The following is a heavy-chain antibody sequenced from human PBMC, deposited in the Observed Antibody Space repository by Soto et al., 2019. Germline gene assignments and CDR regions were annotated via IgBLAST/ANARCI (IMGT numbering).Heavy chain of an antibody. D-gene: IGHD3-9*01. J-gene: IGHJ5*01. CDR2: INPSSGGT. Sequence: ASVKVSCKVSWYTFTDHYMHWLRQAPGQGPEWMGWINPSSGGTFYAQKFQGRVTMTSDASMAATFLEVTSLTSDDAAVYYCARDRRALATFDGLVAWGQGTSVTVSS. CDR1: WYTFTDHY. V-gene: IGHV1-2*02. CDR3: ARDRRALATFDGLVA.